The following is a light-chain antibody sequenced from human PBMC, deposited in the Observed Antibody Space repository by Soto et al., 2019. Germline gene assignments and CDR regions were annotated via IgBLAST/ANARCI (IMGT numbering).Light chain of an antibody. CDR3: QQYNNWPPET. Sequence: EIVLTQSPGTLSLSPGERATLSCRASPSVSGSNLAWYQQKPGQAPRLVIYGASSRATGIPARFSGSGSGTEFTLTISSLQSEDFAVYYCQQYNNWPPETFGQGTKVDIK. CDR2: GAS. J-gene: IGKJ1*01. CDR1: PSVSGSN. V-gene: IGKV3D-15*01.